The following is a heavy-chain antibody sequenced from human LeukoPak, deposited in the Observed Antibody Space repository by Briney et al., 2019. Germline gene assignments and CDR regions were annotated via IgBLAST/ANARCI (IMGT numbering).Heavy chain of an antibody. CDR1: GGSISSSSYY. D-gene: IGHD6-13*01. J-gene: IGHJ6*03. CDR3: ARDRYSSSGGYMDV. CDR2: IYYSGST. Sequence: PSETLSLTCTVSGGSISSSSYYWGWIRQPPGKGLEWIGSIYYSGSTYYNPSLKSRVTISVDTSKNQFSLKLSSVTAADTAVYYCARDRYSSSGGYMDVWGKGTTVTVSS. V-gene: IGHV4-39*07.